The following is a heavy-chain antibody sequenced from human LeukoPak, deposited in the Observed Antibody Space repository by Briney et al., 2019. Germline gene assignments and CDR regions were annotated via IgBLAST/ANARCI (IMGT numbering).Heavy chain of an antibody. CDR3: ARSPGKWLRFDYFDY. J-gene: IGHJ4*02. CDR2: ISSSSSYI. V-gene: IGHV3-21*01. D-gene: IGHD5-12*01. CDR1: GFTFSSYG. Sequence: PGGSLRLSCAASGFTFSSYGMSWARQAPGKGLEWVSSISSSSSYIYYADSVKGRFTISRDNAKNSLYLQMNSLRAEDTAVYYCARSPGKWLRFDYFDYWGQGTLVTVSS.